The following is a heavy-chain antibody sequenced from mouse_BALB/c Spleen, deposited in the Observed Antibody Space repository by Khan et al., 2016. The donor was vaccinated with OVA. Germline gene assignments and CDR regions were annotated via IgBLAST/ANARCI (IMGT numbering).Heavy chain of an antibody. CDR3: ARVEYNGTMDY. V-gene: IGHV9-3-1*01. D-gene: IGHD6-1*01. J-gene: IGHJ4*01. CDR2: INTYTGDT. Sequence: QIQLVQSGPELMKPGESVKLSCKASGYTFTNYGMNWVKQTPGKGLKWMGWINTYTGDTTYADNFKGRFTLSLETSSSTSYLQINNLKDEDTATYFCARVEYNGTMDYWGQGTSVTVSS. CDR1: GYTFTNYG.